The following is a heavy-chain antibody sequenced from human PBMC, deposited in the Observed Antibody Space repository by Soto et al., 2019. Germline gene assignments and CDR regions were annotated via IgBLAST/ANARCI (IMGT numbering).Heavy chain of an antibody. D-gene: IGHD2-2*01. CDR3: AKSTVRPIGLPIYFDD. CDR1: GFTFNSYA. CDR2: ISTSGGAT. J-gene: IGHJ4*02. V-gene: IGHV3-23*01. Sequence: EVQLLESGGGLVQPGGSLRLSCAASGFTFNSYAMNRVRQAPGKGLEWVSGISTSGGATYYAVSVKGRFTISRDNSKNTLYLQMNSLRAEDTAVYYCAKSTVRPIGLPIYFDDVGQGTLVTVSS.